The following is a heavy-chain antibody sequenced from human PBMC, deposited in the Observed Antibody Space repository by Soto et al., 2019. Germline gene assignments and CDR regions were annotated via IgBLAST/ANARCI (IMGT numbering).Heavy chain of an antibody. Sequence: VGSLRLSCAASGFTFSSYSMNWVSQAPGKGLEWVSSISSSSSYIYYADSVKGRFTISRDNAKNSLYLQMNSLRAEDTAVYYCARTIFGVVIDYYYYGMDVWGQGTTVTVSS. CDR3: ARTIFGVVIDYYYYGMDV. V-gene: IGHV3-21*01. J-gene: IGHJ6*02. D-gene: IGHD3-3*01. CDR1: GFTFSSYS. CDR2: ISSSSSYI.